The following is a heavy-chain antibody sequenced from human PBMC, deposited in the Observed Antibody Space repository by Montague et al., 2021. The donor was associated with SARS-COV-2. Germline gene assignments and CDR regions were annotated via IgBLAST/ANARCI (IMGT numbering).Heavy chain of an antibody. CDR1: GGSINNNSYY. V-gene: IGHV4-39*01. CDR3: SRQTNWGSPGYIDL. CDR2: NCYSGNT. Sequence: SETLSLTCTVSGGSINNNSYYWGWQCQPPGKGREWIGCNCYSGNTDYNLSLKGRVTISVDTSKNQFSLKLTSVTAADTSVFYCSRQTNWGSPGYIDLWGRGTLVTVS. D-gene: IGHD7-27*01. J-gene: IGHJ2*01.